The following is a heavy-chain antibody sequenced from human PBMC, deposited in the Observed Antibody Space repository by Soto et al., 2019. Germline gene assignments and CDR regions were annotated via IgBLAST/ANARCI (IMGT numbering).Heavy chain of an antibody. CDR3: ARNRSVAF. CDR1: GFTFSNYW. D-gene: IGHD6-19*01. Sequence: HPGGSLRLSCAASGFTFSNYWMTWVRQAPGKGLEWVASIKQDGSEKFYVDSVKGRFTISRDNVKNSLYLEMNSLRAEDTAVYYCARNRSVAFWGQGTLVTVSS. V-gene: IGHV3-7*01. J-gene: IGHJ4*02. CDR2: IKQDGSEK.